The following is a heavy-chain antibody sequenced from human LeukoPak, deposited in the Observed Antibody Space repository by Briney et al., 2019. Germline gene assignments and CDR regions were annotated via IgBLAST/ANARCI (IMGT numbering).Heavy chain of an antibody. J-gene: IGHJ4*02. CDR1: GDSISSYY. D-gene: IGHD3-10*01. CDR3: ARVGRLSGSPSLFDH. Sequence: SETLSLTCTVPGDSISSYYWSWIRQPAGKGLEWIGRVYVTGSTNLNPALQSRVTMSVDTSKNQFSLKLTSVTAADTAVYYCARVGRLSGSPSLFDHWGQGTLVTVSS. V-gene: IGHV4-4*07. CDR2: VYVTGST.